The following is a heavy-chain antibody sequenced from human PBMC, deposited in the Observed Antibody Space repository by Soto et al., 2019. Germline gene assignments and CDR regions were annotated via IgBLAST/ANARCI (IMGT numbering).Heavy chain of an antibody. CDR3: ARRQSSSWYGL. Sequence: TLSLTCTVSGGSISSSSYYWGWIRQPPGKGLEWIGSIYYSGSTYYNPSLKSRVTISVDTSKNQFSLKLSSVTAADTAVYYCARRQSSSWYGLWGQGTPVTVSS. CDR1: GGSISSSSYY. D-gene: IGHD6-13*01. V-gene: IGHV4-39*01. J-gene: IGHJ4*02. CDR2: IYYSGST.